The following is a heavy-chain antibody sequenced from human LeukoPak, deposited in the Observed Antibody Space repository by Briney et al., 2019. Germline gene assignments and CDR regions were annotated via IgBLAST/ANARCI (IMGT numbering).Heavy chain of an antibody. CDR2: ISGSGGST. Sequence: GGSLRLSCAASGFTFSSYAMSWVRQAPGKGLEWVSAISGSGGSTYYADSVKGRFTISRGNSKNTLYLQMNSLRAEDTAVYYCAKVGIAARLVDYWGQGTLVTVSS. D-gene: IGHD6-6*01. J-gene: IGHJ4*02. CDR1: GFTFSSYA. V-gene: IGHV3-23*01. CDR3: AKVGIAARLVDY.